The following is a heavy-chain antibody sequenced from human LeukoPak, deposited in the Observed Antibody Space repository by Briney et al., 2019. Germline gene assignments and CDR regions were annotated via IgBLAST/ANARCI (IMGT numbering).Heavy chain of an antibody. J-gene: IGHJ6*03. Sequence: GRSLRLSCAASGFTFSSYGMHWVRQAPGKGLEWVAVIWYDGSNKYYADSVKGRFTISRDNSKNTLYLQMNSLRAEDTAVYYCAKTAHYGSGSYAGHYYYMDVWGKGTTVTVSS. D-gene: IGHD3-10*01. CDR2: IWYDGSNK. V-gene: IGHV3-33*06. CDR3: AKTAHYGSGSYAGHYYYMDV. CDR1: GFTFSSYG.